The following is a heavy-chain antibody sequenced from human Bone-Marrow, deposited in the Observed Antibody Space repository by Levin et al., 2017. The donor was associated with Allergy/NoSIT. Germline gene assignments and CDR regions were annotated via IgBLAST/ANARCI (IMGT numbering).Heavy chain of an antibody. CDR1: GDSINNRYY. J-gene: IGHJ4*01. CDR3: ARDLLRWNPRRPTFDD. D-gene: IGHD4-23*01. V-gene: IGHV4-38-2*02. CDR2: ISYTGSA. Sequence: PSETLSLTCTVSGDSINNRYYWGWIRQSPGKGLEWIGSISYTGSAYYNPSLKTRVTISIDTSQNQLSLRLRSVTAADTAVYYCARDLLRWNPRRPTFDDWVQGTLVTVSS.